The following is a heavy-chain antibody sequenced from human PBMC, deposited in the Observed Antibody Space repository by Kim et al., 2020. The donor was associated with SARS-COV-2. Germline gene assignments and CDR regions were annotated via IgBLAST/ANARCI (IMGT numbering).Heavy chain of an antibody. J-gene: IGHJ3*01. CDR2: IRAISDGETT. Sequence: GGSLRLSCVVSGLTFNDDWMSWVRQAPGKGLEWVGRIRAISDGETTEYATPVKGRFTISRDDTKNTLYLQMNRLKSEDTGLYYCTIGRWSRLRDTHDAIDCWGHGTMVTV. D-gene: IGHD2-21*01. V-gene: IGHV3-15*01. CDR1: GLTFNDDW. CDR3: TIGRWSRLRDTHDAIDC.